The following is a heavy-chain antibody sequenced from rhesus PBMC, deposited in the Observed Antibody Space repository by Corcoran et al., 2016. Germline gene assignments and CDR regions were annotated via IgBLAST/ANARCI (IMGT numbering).Heavy chain of an antibody. CDR1: GFPVRTFG. J-gene: IGHJ4*01. CDR3: AKDHGGRYPED. V-gene: IGHV3S5*01. D-gene: IGHD4-29*01. Sequence: EVQLVETGGGLVQPGGALKLACTASGFPVRTFGMNWVRQAPGKGLEWVSTISDTGGNTYYADSVKGRFTISRDNSKNTLSLQMNSLRTEDTAVYFCAKDHGGRYPEDWGQGVLVTVSS. CDR2: ISDTGGNT.